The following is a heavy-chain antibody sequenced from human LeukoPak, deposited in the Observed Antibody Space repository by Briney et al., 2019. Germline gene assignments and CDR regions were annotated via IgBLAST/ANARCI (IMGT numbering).Heavy chain of an antibody. CDR2: IIPILGIA. CDR3: ASSIFGVVTDWYFDL. J-gene: IGHJ2*01. CDR1: GGTFSSYT. Sequence: GASVTVSCKASGGTFSSYTISWVRQAPGQGLEWMARIIPILGIANYAQKFQGRVTITADKSTSTAYMELSSLRSEDTAVYYCASSIFGVVTDWYFDLWGRGTLVTVSS. D-gene: IGHD3-3*01. V-gene: IGHV1-69*02.